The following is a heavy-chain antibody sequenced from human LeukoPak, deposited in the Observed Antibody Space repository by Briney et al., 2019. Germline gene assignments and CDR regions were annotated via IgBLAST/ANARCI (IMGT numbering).Heavy chain of an antibody. J-gene: IGHJ4*02. CDR1: GFTFSSYA. CDR3: AKDEVLLWFGEFYPFDY. V-gene: IGHV3-23*01. D-gene: IGHD3-10*01. CDR2: ISGSGGST. Sequence: GGSLRLSCAASGFTFSSYAMSWVRQAPGKGLEWVSAISGSGGSTYYADSVKGRFTISRDNSKNTLYLQMNSLRAEDTAVYYCAKDEVLLWFGEFYPFDYWGQGTLVTVSS.